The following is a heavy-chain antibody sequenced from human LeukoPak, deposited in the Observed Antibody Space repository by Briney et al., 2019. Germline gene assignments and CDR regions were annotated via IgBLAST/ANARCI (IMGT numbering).Heavy chain of an antibody. CDR3: ARAAEWFGELFPRYYYGMDV. J-gene: IGHJ6*02. V-gene: IGHV3-21*01. Sequence: GGSLRLSCAASGFTFSSYSMNWVRQAPGKGLEWVSSISSSSSYIYYADSVKGRFTISRDNAKNSLYLQMNSLRAEDTAVYYCARAAEWFGELFPRYYYGMDVWGQGTTVTVSS. CDR2: ISSSSSYI. D-gene: IGHD3-10*01. CDR1: GFTFSSYS.